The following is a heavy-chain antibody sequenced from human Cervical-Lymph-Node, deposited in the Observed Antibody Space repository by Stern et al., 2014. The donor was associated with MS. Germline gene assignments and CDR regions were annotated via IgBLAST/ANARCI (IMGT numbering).Heavy chain of an antibody. CDR2: IKQDGSEK. CDR1: GFIFRNYW. J-gene: IGHJ4*02. CDR3: ARGIGTDY. Sequence: EVQLVESGGGLVQPGGSLRLSCAASGFIFRNYWMSWVRQAPGKGLEWVANIKQDGSEKYYVDSVKGRFTISRDNAKNSLYLQMNSLRVEDTAVYYCARGIGTDYWGQGNLVTVSS. V-gene: IGHV3-7*01. D-gene: IGHD2/OR15-2a*01.